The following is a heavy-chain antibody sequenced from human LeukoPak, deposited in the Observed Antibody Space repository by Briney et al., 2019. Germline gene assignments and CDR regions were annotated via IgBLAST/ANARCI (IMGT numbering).Heavy chain of an antibody. Sequence: GASVKVSCKASGYTFTGYYMHWVRQAPGQGLEWMGWINPNSGGTNYVQKFQGRVTMTRDTSISTAYMELSRLRSDDTAVYYCARVFLRGSGSYYYWGQGTLVTVSS. CDR2: INPNSGGT. V-gene: IGHV1-2*02. CDR3: ARVFLRGSGSYYY. J-gene: IGHJ4*02. CDR1: GYTFTGYY. D-gene: IGHD3-10*01.